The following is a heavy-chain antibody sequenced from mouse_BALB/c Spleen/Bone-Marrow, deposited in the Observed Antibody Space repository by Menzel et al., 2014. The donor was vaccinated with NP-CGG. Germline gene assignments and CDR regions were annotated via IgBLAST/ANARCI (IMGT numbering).Heavy chain of an antibody. D-gene: IGHD2-14*01. Sequence: VQGVESGAELVKPGASVKLSCTASGFNIKDTYMHWVKQRPXXGXXWIXXXDPANGNTKYDPKFQGKATITADTSSNTAYLQLSSLTSEDTAVYYCAGGYDEGFAYWGQGTLVTVSA. CDR1: GFNIKDTY. CDR2: XDPANGNT. V-gene: IGHV14-3*02. CDR3: AGGYDEGFAY. J-gene: IGHJ3*01.